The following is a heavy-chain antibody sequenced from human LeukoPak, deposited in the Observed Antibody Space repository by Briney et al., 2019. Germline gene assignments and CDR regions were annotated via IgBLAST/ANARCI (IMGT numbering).Heavy chain of an antibody. CDR1: GFTFSSYA. CDR3: VSQTYSGSDKYYFDY. J-gene: IGHJ4*02. D-gene: IGHD1-26*01. V-gene: IGHV3-23*01. Sequence: GGSLRLSCATSGFTFSSYAMSWVRQAPGKGLEWVSIISSGGDSTYYGDSVKGRFTVSRDNSKNTLYLQMKSLRAEDTAIYFCVSQTYSGSDKYYFDYWGQGTLVTVSS. CDR2: ISSGGDST.